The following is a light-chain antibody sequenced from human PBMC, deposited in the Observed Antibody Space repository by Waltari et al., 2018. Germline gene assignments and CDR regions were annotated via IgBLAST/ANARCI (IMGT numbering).Light chain of an antibody. Sequence: EVVLTQSPATLSLSPGERATLSCRASRSVSSYLAWYQQKPGQAPRLLIYDASNRATVIPARFSGSWSGTDFTLTISTLEPEDFAVYYCQQRSNWPPITFGQGTRLEIK. CDR3: QQRSNWPPIT. CDR1: RSVSSY. J-gene: IGKJ5*01. V-gene: IGKV3-11*01. CDR2: DAS.